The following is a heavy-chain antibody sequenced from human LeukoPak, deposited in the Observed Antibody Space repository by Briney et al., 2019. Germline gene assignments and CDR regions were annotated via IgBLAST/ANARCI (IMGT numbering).Heavy chain of an antibody. Sequence: GGSLRLSCAASGFTFSSYAMSWVRQAPGKGLEWVSAISCSGGSTYYADSVKGRFTISRDNSKNTLYLQMNSLRAEDTAVYYCAKDRSSGWFGMDAFDIWGQGTMVTVSS. CDR2: ISCSGGST. D-gene: IGHD6-19*01. CDR1: GFTFSSYA. V-gene: IGHV3-23*01. J-gene: IGHJ3*02. CDR3: AKDRSSGWFGMDAFDI.